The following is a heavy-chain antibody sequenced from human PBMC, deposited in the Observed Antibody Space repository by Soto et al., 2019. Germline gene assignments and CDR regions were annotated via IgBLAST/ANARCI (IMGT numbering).Heavy chain of an antibody. Sequence: ASVKVSCKASGYTFTGYYMHWVRQAPGQRLEWMGWINAGNGNTKYSQKFQGRVTITRDTSASTAYMELSSLRSEDTAVYYCARGAGNTAMVYAGNYYYYYGMDVWGQGTTVTVSS. CDR3: ARGAGNTAMVYAGNYYYYYGMDV. J-gene: IGHJ6*02. D-gene: IGHD5-18*01. CDR2: INAGNGNT. CDR1: GYTFTGYY. V-gene: IGHV1-3*01.